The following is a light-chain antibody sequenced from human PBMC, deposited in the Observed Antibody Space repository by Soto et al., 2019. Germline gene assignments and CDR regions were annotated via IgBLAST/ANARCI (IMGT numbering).Light chain of an antibody. CDR2: NND. CDR3: AAWDDRLKGYV. V-gene: IGLV1-44*01. CDR1: GSNFGSNT. J-gene: IGLJ1*01. Sequence: QSVLTQPPSASGTPGHRVTISCSGCGSNFGSNTVNWYQHLPGTAPKLLIYNNDQRPSGVPDRFSGSKSGTSASLAISGLQPDDEADYYCAAWDDRLKGYVFGTGTKLTVL.